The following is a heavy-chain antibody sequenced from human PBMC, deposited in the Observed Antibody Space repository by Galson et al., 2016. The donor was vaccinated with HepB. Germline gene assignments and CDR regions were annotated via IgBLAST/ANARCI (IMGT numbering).Heavy chain of an antibody. Sequence: QSGAEVKKPGESLRISCRGSGYRFTDYWITWVRQMPGKGLEWLGTIDPSGSYTNYNPSFQGHVTISADKSISTAYLQYSSLKASDTAMYYCARHYNYGYAYWGQGALVTVSS. J-gene: IGHJ4*02. D-gene: IGHD5-18*01. V-gene: IGHV5-10-1*01. CDR2: IDPSGSYT. CDR1: GYRFTDYW. CDR3: ARHYNYGYAY.